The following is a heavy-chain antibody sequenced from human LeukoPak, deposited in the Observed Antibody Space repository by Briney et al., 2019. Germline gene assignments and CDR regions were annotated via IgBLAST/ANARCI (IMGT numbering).Heavy chain of an antibody. D-gene: IGHD2-15*01. CDR2: IKQDGSEK. J-gene: IGHJ4*02. Sequence: GGSLRLSCAASEFDFSSHAMTWVRQAPGKGLEWVANIKQDGSEKYYVDSVKGRFTISRDNAKNSLYLQMNSLRAEDTAVYYCARDIRSGQGGFDYWGQGTLVTVSS. CDR1: EFDFSSHA. V-gene: IGHV3-7*03. CDR3: ARDIRSGQGGFDY.